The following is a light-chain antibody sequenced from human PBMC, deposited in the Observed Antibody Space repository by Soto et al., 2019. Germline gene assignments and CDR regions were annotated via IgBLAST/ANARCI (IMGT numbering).Light chain of an antibody. CDR3: QVWDSGTDHVV. J-gene: IGLJ2*01. Sequence: SYELTQPPSVSVAPGQTARITCGGNNIGSKSVHWYQQKPGQAPVLVVYDDNDRPSGIPERFSGSNSGNTATLTISRVEVGDEADYYCQVWDSGTDHVVFGGGTQLTVL. V-gene: IGLV3-21*02. CDR2: DDN. CDR1: NIGSKS.